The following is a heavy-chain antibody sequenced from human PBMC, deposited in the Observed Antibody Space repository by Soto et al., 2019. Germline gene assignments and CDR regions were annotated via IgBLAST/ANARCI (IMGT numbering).Heavy chain of an antibody. CDR2: ILNSGRA. J-gene: IGHJ4*02. V-gene: IGHV4-30-4*01. D-gene: IGHD3-10*01. CDR1: GGSISSGDNY. CDR3: ARTSWFGELSFDY. Sequence: SETLSLTCPVSGGSISSGDNYWSWIRQPPGKGLECIGYILNSGRAHYTPSLRSRLAISVDTSRNQFSLKLSSVTAADTAVYYCARTSWFGELSFDYWGLGTLVTVSS.